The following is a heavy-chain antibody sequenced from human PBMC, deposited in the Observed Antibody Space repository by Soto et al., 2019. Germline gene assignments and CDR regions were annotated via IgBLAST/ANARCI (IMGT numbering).Heavy chain of an antibody. J-gene: IGHJ5*02. CDR3: AKGAAGGTLGADDWFDP. D-gene: IGHD6-13*01. CDR2: ISGSGDSP. Sequence: GGSLRLSCAASGFTFRSYAIYWVRQAPGKGLEWVSGISGSGDSPFYAESVKGRFTIFRDNSKNTLYLQMNNLRGDDTAVYYCAKGAAGGTLGADDWFDPWGQGTLVIVSS. CDR1: GFTFRSYA. V-gene: IGHV3-23*01.